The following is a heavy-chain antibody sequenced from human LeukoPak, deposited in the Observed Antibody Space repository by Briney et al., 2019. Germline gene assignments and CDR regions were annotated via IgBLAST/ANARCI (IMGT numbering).Heavy chain of an antibody. V-gene: IGHV1-69*13. CDR3: ATYGDGYNVDYYYYGMDV. Sequence: SVKVSCKASGGTFSSYAISWVRQAPGQGLEWMGGILPIFGTANYAQKFQGRVTITADESTSTAYMELSSLRSEDTAVYYCATYGDGYNVDYYYYGMDVWGQGTTVTVSS. D-gene: IGHD5-24*01. J-gene: IGHJ6*02. CDR2: ILPIFGTA. CDR1: GGTFSSYA.